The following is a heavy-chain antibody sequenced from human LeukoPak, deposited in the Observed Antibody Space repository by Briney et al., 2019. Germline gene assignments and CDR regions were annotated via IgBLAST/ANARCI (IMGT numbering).Heavy chain of an antibody. Sequence: PSETLSLTCAVYGGSFSGYYWSWIRQPPGKGLEWSGEINHSGSTNYNPSLKSRVTISVDPSKNQFYLRLSSVTAADTAVYYCARVLEGSSGQHWYFDLWGRGTLVTVSS. CDR3: ARVLEGSSGQHWYFDL. CDR1: GGSFSGYY. V-gene: IGHV4-34*01. J-gene: IGHJ2*01. CDR2: INHSGST. D-gene: IGHD6-19*01.